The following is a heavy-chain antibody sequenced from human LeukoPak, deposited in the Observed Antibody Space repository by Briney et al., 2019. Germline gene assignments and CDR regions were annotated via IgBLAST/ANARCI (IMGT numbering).Heavy chain of an antibody. CDR3: AKGSGYYDSSGYFDY. D-gene: IGHD3-22*01. J-gene: IGHJ4*02. CDR1: GFTFSSYA. Sequence: PGGSLRLSCAASGFTFSSYAMSWVRQAPGKGLEWVSAISGSGGSTYYADSVKGRFTISRDNSKNTLYLQMNSLRAEDTAVYYCAKGSGYYDSSGYFDYWGQGTLVTVSS. CDR2: ISGSGGST. V-gene: IGHV3-23*01.